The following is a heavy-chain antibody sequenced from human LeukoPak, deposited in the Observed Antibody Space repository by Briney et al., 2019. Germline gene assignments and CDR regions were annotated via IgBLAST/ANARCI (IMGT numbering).Heavy chain of an antibody. V-gene: IGHV4-39*07. J-gene: IGHJ2*01. CDR3: ARGVPADIGVDWYFDL. D-gene: IGHD2-2*01. Sequence: KPSETLSLTCTVSGGSISSSSYYWGWIRQPPGKGLEWIGSIYYSGSTYYNPSLKSRVTISVDTSKNQFSLKLSSVTAADTAVYYCARGVPADIGVDWYFDLWGRGTLVTVSS. CDR2: IYYSGST. CDR1: GGSISSSSYY.